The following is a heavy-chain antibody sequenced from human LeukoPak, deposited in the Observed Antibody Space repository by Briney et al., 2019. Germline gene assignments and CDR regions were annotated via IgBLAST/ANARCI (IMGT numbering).Heavy chain of an antibody. D-gene: IGHD3-22*01. J-gene: IGHJ4*02. Sequence: ASVKVSCKASGYTFTSYYMHWVRQASGQGLEWMGIINPSGGSTSYAQKFQGRVTMTRDTSTSTVYMELSSLRSEDTAVYYCARGPLSNYYDSSGYYYSSFDYWGQGTLVTVSS. CDR3: ARGPLSNYYDSSGYYYSSFDY. V-gene: IGHV1-46*01. CDR2: INPSGGST. CDR1: GYTFTSYY.